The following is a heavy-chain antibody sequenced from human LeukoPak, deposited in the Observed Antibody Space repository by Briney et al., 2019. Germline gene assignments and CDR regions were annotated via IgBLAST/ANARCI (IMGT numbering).Heavy chain of an antibody. CDR2: ISGSGGRT. Sequence: GGYLRLSCAASGFTFSRYAMSWVRPAPGKGLEWVSAISGSGGRTYYADSLRGRFTISRDNSKNTVYVQMNSLRAEDTAVYFCVVVSYCAVDCYDYWGQGTLVTVSA. J-gene: IGHJ4*02. D-gene: IGHD2-21*01. V-gene: IGHV3-23*01. CDR3: VVVSYCAVDCYDY. CDR1: GFTFSRYA.